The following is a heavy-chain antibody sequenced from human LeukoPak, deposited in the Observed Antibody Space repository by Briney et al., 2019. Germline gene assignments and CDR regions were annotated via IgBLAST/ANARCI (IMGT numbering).Heavy chain of an antibody. D-gene: IGHD2-15*01. J-gene: IGHJ4*02. CDR2: IYSGGST. Sequence: GGSLRLSCAASGFTVSSNYMSWVRQAPGKGLEWVSVIYSGGSTYYADSVKGRFTISRDNSKNTLYLQMNSLRAEDTAVYYCAKARHCSGGSCYSFDYWGQGTLVTVSS. CDR1: GFTVSSNY. CDR3: AKARHCSGGSCYSFDY. V-gene: IGHV3-53*01.